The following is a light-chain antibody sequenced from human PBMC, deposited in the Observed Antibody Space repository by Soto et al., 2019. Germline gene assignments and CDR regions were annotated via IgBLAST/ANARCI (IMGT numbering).Light chain of an antibody. CDR1: SSDVGAYKY. V-gene: IGLV2-11*01. J-gene: IGLJ3*02. CDR3: CSYAGSSLWV. Sequence: QSALTQPRSVSGSPGQSVTISCTGTSSDVGAYKYVSWYQHHPGKAPKLVIYDVTKRPSGVPDRFAGSKSGNTASLTISGLQAEDEADYYCCSYAGSSLWVFGGGTKLTVL. CDR2: DVT.